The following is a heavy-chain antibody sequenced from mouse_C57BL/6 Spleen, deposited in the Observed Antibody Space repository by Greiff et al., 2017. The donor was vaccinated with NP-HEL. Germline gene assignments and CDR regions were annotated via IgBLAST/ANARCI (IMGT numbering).Heavy chain of an antibody. CDR3: ARAELGGWYFDV. CDR1: GFTFSSYA. J-gene: IGHJ1*03. V-gene: IGHV5-4*03. D-gene: IGHD4-1*01. CDR2: ISDGGSYT. Sequence: EVKVVESGGGLVKPGGSLKLSCAASGFTFSSYAMSWVRQTPEKRLEWVATISDGGSYTYYPDNVKGRFTISRDNAKNNLYLQMSHLKSEDTAMYYCARAELGGWYFDVWGTGTTVTVSS.